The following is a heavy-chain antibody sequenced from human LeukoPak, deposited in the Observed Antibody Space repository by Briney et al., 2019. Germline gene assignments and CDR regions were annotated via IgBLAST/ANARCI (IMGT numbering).Heavy chain of an antibody. CDR1: GGSISSYY. J-gene: IGHJ3*02. V-gene: IGHV4-59*01. CDR3: ARDVGIVAFDI. Sequence: SETLSLTCTVSGGSISSYYWSWIRQPPGKGLEWIGYIYYSGSTNYNPSLKSRVTISVDTSKNQFSLKLSSVTAADTAVYYCARDVGIVAFDIWGQETMVTVSS. CDR2: IYYSGST. D-gene: IGHD2-15*01.